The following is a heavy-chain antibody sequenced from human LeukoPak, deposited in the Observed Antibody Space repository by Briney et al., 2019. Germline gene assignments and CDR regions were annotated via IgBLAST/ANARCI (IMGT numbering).Heavy chain of an antibody. CDR3: ARGSRGGYNWFDP. V-gene: IGHV4-59*01. J-gene: IGHJ5*02. CDR1: GGSISSYY. D-gene: IGHD3-16*01. CDR2: IHYSGST. Sequence: SVTLSLTCTVSGGSISSYYWSWIRQSPGKGLEWIGYIHYSGSTNYNPSLKSRVTISVDTSKNQFSLRLNSVTAADTALYYCARGSRGGYNWFDPWGQGTLVIVSS.